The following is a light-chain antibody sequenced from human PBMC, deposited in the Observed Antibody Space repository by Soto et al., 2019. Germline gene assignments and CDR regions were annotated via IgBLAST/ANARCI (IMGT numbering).Light chain of an antibody. CDR1: SSDVGGYKY. CDR3: SSYTSSSTLVI. CDR2: EVS. J-gene: IGLJ2*01. V-gene: IGLV2-14*01. Sequence: QSVLTQPASVSGSSGQSITISCTGTSSDVGGYKYVSWYQQHPGKAPKLMIFEVSNRPSGVSNRFSGSKSGNTASLTISGLQAEDEADYYCSSYTSSSTLVIFGGGTKVTVL.